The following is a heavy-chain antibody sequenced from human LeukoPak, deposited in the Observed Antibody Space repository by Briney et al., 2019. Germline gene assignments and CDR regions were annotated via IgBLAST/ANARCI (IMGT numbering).Heavy chain of an antibody. D-gene: IGHD2-2*02. J-gene: IGHJ6*02. CDR2: INHSGST. CDR1: GGSFSGYY. V-gene: IGHV4-34*01. Sequence: PSETLSLTCAVYGGSFSGYYWSWIRQPPGKGLEWIGEINHSGSTNYNPSLKSRVTISGDTSKNQFSLKLSSVTAADTAVYYCARGLGYCSSTSCYRDLDYYYYGMDVWGQGTTVTVSS. CDR3: ARGLGYCSSTSCYRDLDYYYYGMDV.